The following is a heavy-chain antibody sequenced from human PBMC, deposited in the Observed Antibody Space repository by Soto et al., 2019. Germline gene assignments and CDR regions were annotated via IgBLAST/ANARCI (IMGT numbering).Heavy chain of an antibody. J-gene: IGHJ4*02. D-gene: IGHD2-2*01. CDR2: ISGSGGST. CDR3: AKVGLGYCSSTCCSRHLDY. Sequence: EVQLLESGGGLVQPGGSLRLSCAASGFTFSSYAMSWVRQAPGKGLEWVSAISGSGGSTYYADSVKGRFTISRDNSKNTLYLQMTSLRAEDTAVYYCAKVGLGYCSSTCCSRHLDYWGQGTLVTVSS. V-gene: IGHV3-23*01. CDR1: GFTFSSYA.